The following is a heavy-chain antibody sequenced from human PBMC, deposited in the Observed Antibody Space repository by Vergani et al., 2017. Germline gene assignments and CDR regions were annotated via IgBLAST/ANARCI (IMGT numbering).Heavy chain of an antibody. D-gene: IGHD2-21*01. CDR3: AREKGSGGILWLDAFDI. CDR2: ISAYNDNT. J-gene: IGHJ3*02. CDR1: GYTSTNYG. Sequence: QVHLVQSGAEVKKPGASVKVSCKASGYTSTNYGISWMRQAPGQGLEWMGWISAYNDNTNYAQKVQGRVTMTTDTSTSTAYMELRSLRSDDTAVYYCAREKGSGGILWLDAFDIWGQGTMVSVSS. V-gene: IGHV1-18*01.